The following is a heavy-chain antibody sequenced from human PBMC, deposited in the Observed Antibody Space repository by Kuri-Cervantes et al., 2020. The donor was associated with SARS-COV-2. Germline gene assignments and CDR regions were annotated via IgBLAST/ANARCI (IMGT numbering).Heavy chain of an antibody. J-gene: IGHJ4*02. CDR2: ISSNGGST. CDR3: ARDRGFGDFDY. V-gene: IGHV3-64*04. Sequence: GGSLRLSCSASGFTFSSYAMHWVRQAPGKGLEYVSAISSNGGSTYYADSVKGRFTISRDNSKNTLYLQMNSLRAEDTAVYYCARDRGFGDFDYWGQGTLVTVSS. D-gene: IGHD3-3*01. CDR1: GFTFSSYA.